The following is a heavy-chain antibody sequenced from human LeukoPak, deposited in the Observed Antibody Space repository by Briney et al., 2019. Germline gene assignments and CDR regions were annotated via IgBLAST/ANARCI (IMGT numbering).Heavy chain of an antibody. J-gene: IGHJ6*02. CDR2: INPNSGGT. D-gene: IGHD5-12*01. Sequence: ASVKVSCKASGYTFTGYYMHWVRQAPGQGLEWMGWINPNSGGTNYAQKFPGRVTITRDTSISTAYMELSRLRSDDTAVYYCARRRWLGYYYYGMDVWGQGTTVTVSS. CDR3: ARRRWLGYYYYGMDV. V-gene: IGHV1-2*02. CDR1: GYTFTGYY.